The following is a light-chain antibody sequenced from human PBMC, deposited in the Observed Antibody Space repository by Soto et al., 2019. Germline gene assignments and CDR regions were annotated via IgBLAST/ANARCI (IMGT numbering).Light chain of an antibody. J-gene: IGKJ1*01. CDR3: HQRSSWPRGT. CDR1: QSVSSY. V-gene: IGKV3-11*01. Sequence: EIVLTQSPGTLSLSPGERATLSCRASQSVSSYLAWYQQKPGQGPRLLIYDASNRATGVSARFSGSGSGTDFTLTISSLEPEDFAVYYCHQRSSWPRGTFGQGTKVDNK. CDR2: DAS.